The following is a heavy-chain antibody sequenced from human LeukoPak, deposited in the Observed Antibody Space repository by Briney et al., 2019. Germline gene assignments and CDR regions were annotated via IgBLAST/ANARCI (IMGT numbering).Heavy chain of an antibody. D-gene: IGHD6-13*01. CDR3: TRFQSETSSWALDY. CDR2: IRSKAYGGTT. J-gene: IGHJ4*02. Sequence: GGSLRLSCTASGFTFGDYAMSWVRQVPGKGLEWVGFIRSKAYGGTTEFAASVKGRFTISRDDSKSIAYLQMSSLKTEDTAMYYCTRFQSETSSWALDYWGQGTLVTVSS. CDR1: GFTFGDYA. V-gene: IGHV3-49*04.